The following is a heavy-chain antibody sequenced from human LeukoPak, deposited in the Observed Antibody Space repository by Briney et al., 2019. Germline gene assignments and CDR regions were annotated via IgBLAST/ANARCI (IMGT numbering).Heavy chain of an antibody. V-gene: IGHV4-61*01. CDR3: ARGFRGASFDY. CDR1: GYSISSGYY. CDR2: IYYSGST. D-gene: IGHD1-26*01. J-gene: IGHJ4*02. Sequence: ASGTLSLTCTVSGYSISSGYYWSWIRQPPGKGLEWIAYIYYSGSTNYNPSLKSRVTISVDTSKNQFSLKLSSVTAADTAVYYCARGFRGASFDYWGQGTLVTVSS.